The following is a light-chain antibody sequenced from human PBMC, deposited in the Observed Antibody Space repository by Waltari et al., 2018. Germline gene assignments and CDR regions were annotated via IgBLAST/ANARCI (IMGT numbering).Light chain of an antibody. Sequence: DIQMTQSPSSLSASVGDRVTITCQASQDISNYLNWLQQKPGKAPKLRVYDASNLETGVPSRFSGSGSVTDFTFTISSLQPEDIATYYCQQYTTFGPGTKVDSK. J-gene: IGKJ3*01. V-gene: IGKV1-33*01. CDR1: QDISNY. CDR2: DAS. CDR3: QQYTT.